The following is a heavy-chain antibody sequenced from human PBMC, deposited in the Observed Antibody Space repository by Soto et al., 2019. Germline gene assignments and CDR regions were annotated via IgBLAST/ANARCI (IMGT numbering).Heavy chain of an antibody. V-gene: IGHV3-9*01. J-gene: IGHJ4*02. Sequence: EVQLVESGGGLVQPGRSLRLSCAASGFTFDDYAMHWVRQAPGKGLEWLSGISWNSGNIGYADSVKGRFTISRDNAKNSLYLQMNSLRPEDTALYYCIKGRGGSYGRYYFAYWGQGTLVSVSS. CDR3: IKGRGGSYGRYYFAY. CDR2: ISWNSGNI. D-gene: IGHD1-26*01. CDR1: GFTFDDYA.